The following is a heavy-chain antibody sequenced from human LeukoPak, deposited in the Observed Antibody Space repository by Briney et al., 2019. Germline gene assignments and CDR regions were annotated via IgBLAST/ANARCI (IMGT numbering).Heavy chain of an antibody. Sequence: GGSLRLSCAASGFTFSSYSMNWVRQAPGKGLEWVSYISSSSSTIYYADSVKGRFTISRDNAKNSLYLQMNSLRAEDTAVYYCARDLAYYYDSTSFDYWGQGTLVTVSS. CDR1: GFTFSSYS. V-gene: IGHV3-48*01. J-gene: IGHJ4*02. CDR2: ISSSSSTI. D-gene: IGHD3-22*01. CDR3: ARDLAYYYDSTSFDY.